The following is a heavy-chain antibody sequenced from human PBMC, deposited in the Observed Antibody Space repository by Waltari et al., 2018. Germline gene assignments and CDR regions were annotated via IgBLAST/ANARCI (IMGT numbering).Heavy chain of an antibody. CDR2: IKQDGSAK. Sequence: EVQLVESGGGLVQPGGSLRLSCAASGFTFSSSWRTWVRQAPGKGLEWVANIKQDGSAKSYVDSVKGRFVISRDNAENSLSLQMNSLKAEDTAVYYCARPFRSGWYDGSFDIWGQGTMVTVSS. D-gene: IGHD6-19*01. CDR3: ARPFRSGWYDGSFDI. J-gene: IGHJ3*02. CDR1: GFTFSSSW. V-gene: IGHV3-7*04.